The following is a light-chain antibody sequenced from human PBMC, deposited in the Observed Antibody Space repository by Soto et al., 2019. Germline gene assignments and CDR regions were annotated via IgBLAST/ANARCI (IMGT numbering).Light chain of an antibody. CDR2: DSS. CDR3: QQSYNSPQT. CDR1: QSISTY. Sequence: DIQLTQSPSSLSASVGDRITITCRASQSISTYLNWYQQKPGEAPTLLVYDSSTLQSGVPSRFSGSGFGADFTLTISSLQPEDFATYSCQQSYNSPQTFGRGTKVDIK. J-gene: IGKJ1*01. V-gene: IGKV1-39*01.